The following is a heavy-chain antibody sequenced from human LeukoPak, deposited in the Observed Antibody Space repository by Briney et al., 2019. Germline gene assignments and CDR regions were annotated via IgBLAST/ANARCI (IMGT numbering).Heavy chain of an antibody. J-gene: IGHJ6*03. CDR1: GHSIINSYY. CDR2: IYHTGST. CDR3: AREVGYYYYMDV. Sequence: SETLSLTCTVSGHSIINSYYWGWIRQPPGKGLEWIGSIYHTGSTYYNPSLKSRITISIDTSKNQFSLKVNSVTAADTAVYYCAREVGYYYYMDVWGKGTTVTVSS. V-gene: IGHV4-38-2*02.